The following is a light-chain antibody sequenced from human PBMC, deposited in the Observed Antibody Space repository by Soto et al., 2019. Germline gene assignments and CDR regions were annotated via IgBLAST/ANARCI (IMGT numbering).Light chain of an antibody. J-gene: IGKJ4*01. CDR2: AAS. CDR1: QTISSW. V-gene: IGKV1-9*01. CDR3: KQLSTYPST. Sequence: DIQMTQSPSTLSGSVGDRVTITCRASQTISSWLAWYQQKPGEAPKLLIFAASTLQSGVPSRFSGSGSGTDFTLTIRSLQAEDFATYYCKQLSTYPSTFGGGTKVDIK.